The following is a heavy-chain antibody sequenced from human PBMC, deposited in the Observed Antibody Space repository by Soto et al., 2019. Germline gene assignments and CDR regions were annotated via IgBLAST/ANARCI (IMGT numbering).Heavy chain of an antibody. D-gene: IGHD3-3*01. CDR2: MNPNSGNT. J-gene: IGHJ6*03. CDR3: ARKFDYDFWSGYLRRNYYMDV. CDR1: GYTFTSYD. V-gene: IGHV1-8*01. Sequence: ASVKVSCKASGYTFTSYDINWVRQATGQGLEWMGWMNPNSGNTGYAQKFPGRVTMTRNTSISTAYMELSSLRSEDTAVYYCARKFDYDFWSGYLRRNYYMDVWGKGTTVTVSS.